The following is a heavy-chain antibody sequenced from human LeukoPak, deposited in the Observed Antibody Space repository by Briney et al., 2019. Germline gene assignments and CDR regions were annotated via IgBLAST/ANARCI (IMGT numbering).Heavy chain of an antibody. CDR1: GFTLSNYW. V-gene: IGHV3-74*01. CDR2: VDPDGTTT. Sequence: GGSLRLSCAASGFTLSNYWMHWVRQAPGEGLVWVSRVDPDGTTTNYAGSVTGRFTTSRDNAKNTLYLQMNSLRAEDTALYYCTRVQAGRSGLMDVWGRGTTVTVSS. J-gene: IGHJ6*02. CDR3: TRVQAGRSGLMDV. D-gene: IGHD2-8*02.